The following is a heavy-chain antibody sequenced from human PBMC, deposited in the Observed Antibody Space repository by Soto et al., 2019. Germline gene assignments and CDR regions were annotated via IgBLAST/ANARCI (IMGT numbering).Heavy chain of an antibody. CDR1: GGSFSGYY. Sequence: QVQLQQWGAGLLKPSETLSLTCAVYGGSFSGYYWSWIRQPPGKGLEWIGEINHSGSTNYNPSLERRVSISVEASKNQFSLKLRSVTAADTAVYYCARGRRYYYGSGSYPPFDYWGQGTLVTVSS. CDR2: INHSGST. CDR3: ARGRRYYYGSGSYPPFDY. J-gene: IGHJ4*02. D-gene: IGHD3-10*01. V-gene: IGHV4-34*01.